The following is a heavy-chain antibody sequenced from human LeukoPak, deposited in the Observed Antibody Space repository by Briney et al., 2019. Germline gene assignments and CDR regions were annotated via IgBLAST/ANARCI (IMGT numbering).Heavy chain of an antibody. D-gene: IGHD4-17*01. Sequence: ASVKVSCKASGYTFTGYYMHWVRQAPGQGLEWMGWINPNSGGTNYAQKFQGRVTMTRDTSISTAYMELSRLRSDDTAVYYCARGLLGDDYGDLFDYWGQGTLVTVSS. J-gene: IGHJ4*02. V-gene: IGHV1-2*02. CDR2: INPNSGGT. CDR3: ARGLLGDDYGDLFDY. CDR1: GYTFTGYY.